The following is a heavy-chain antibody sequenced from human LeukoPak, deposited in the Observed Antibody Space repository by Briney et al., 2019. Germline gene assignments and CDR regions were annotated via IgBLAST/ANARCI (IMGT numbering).Heavy chain of an antibody. V-gene: IGHV5-51*01. CDR3: ARPNITSYYDSRGYDAFDV. CDR1: GYRFNAYW. D-gene: IGHD3-22*01. Sequence: GESLEISCKGSGYRFNAYWIAWVRQMPGKGLEWMGIIYPDDSDTRYSPSFQGQVTISADKSVRTAYLQWSSLKASDTAMYYCARPNITSYYDSRGYDAFDVRGQGAMVTVSS. CDR2: IYPDDSDT. J-gene: IGHJ3*01.